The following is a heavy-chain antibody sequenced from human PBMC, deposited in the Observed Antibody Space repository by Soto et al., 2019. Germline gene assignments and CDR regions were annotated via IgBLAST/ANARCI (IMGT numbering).Heavy chain of an antibody. CDR2: IYHSGST. V-gene: IGHV4-4*02. Sequence: QVQLQESGPGLVKPSGTLSLSCAVSGGSIISSHWWTWVRQPPGKGLEWIGEIYHSGSTNYNPSLKSRVTISVDTSRNQFSLNRSSVPAADTAVYSCAGSGGGEDYWGQGILVTVSS. D-gene: IGHD3-16*01. CDR3: AGSGGGEDY. J-gene: IGHJ4*02. CDR1: GGSIISSHW.